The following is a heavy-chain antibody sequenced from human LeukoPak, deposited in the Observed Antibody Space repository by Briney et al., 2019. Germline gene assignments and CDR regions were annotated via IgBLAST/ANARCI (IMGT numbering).Heavy chain of an antibody. CDR1: GFTFSNYG. CDR2: ISSSSSYI. J-gene: IGHJ4*02. V-gene: IGHV3-21*01. CDR3: ARDLGGSRPYYFDY. D-gene: IGHD1-26*01. Sequence: GRTLRLSRAASGFTFSNYGMSWVREAPGKGREWVSSISSSSSYIYYTDSVKGRFTISRDNAKNSLYLQMNSLRAEDTAVYYCARDLGGSRPYYFDYWGQGTLVTVSS.